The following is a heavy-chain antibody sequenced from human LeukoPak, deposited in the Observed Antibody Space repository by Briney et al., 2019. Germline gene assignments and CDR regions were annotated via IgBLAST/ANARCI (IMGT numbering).Heavy chain of an antibody. J-gene: IGHJ4*02. CDR3: ARSSGYMSY. D-gene: IGHD3-22*01. V-gene: IGHV4-38-2*02. Sequence: SETLSLTCTVSHYSISSNYYWGWIRQPPGKGLEWIGSIYHSGSTYYNPSLKSRVTISVDTSKNQFSLKLTSVTAADTAVYYCARSSGYMSYWGQGALVTVSS. CDR1: HYSISSNYY. CDR2: IYHSGST.